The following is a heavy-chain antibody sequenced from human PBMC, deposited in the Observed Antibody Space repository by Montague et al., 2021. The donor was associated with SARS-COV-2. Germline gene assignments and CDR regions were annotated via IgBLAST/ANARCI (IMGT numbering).Heavy chain of an antibody. CDR2: ISYDGSNK. V-gene: IGHV3-30*04. CDR3: ANQLVGLYGMDV. J-gene: IGHJ6*02. D-gene: IGHD2-21*01. CDR1: GFTFSSYA. Sequence: SLRLSCAASGFTFSSYAMHWVRQAPGKGLEWVAVISYDGSNKYYADSVKGRFTISRDNSKNTLYLQMNSSRAEDTAVYYCANQLVGLYGMDVWGQGTTVTVSS.